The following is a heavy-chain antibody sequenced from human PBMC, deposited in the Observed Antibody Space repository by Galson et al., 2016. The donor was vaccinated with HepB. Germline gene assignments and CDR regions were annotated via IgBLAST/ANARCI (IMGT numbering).Heavy chain of an antibody. J-gene: IGHJ6*02. CDR3: ARDGPGWVMASITILVYYYGMDV. D-gene: IGHD5-24*01. CDR1: GFTFSSYS. CDR2: ISSSSSTI. V-gene: IGHV3-48*02. Sequence: SLRLSCAASGFTFSSYSMNWVRQAPGKGLEWVPYISSSSSTICYADSVKGRFTISRDNAKNSLYLQMNSLRDEDTAVYYCARDGPGWVMASITILVYYYGMDVWGQGTTVTVSS.